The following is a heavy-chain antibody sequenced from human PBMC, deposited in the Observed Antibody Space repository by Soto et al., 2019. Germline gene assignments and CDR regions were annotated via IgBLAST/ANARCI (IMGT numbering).Heavy chain of an antibody. D-gene: IGHD3-10*01. J-gene: IGHJ4*02. V-gene: IGHV3-48*02. CDR2: ISSNSGTI. Sequence: PXGSLRLSCAASGFIFTSYAMNWVRQAPGKGLEWVSYISSNSGTIYYTDSVKGRFTISRDNTKNSLYLQMNSLRDEDTAVYYCARDWYYYGSGSYYPFDYWGQGTLVTVSS. CDR1: GFIFTSYA. CDR3: ARDWYYYGSGSYYPFDY.